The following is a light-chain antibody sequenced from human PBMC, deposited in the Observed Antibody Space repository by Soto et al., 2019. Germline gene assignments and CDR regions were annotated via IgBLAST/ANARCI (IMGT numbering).Light chain of an antibody. J-gene: IGKJ2*01. V-gene: IGKV1-39*01. CDR3: QQSYSAPYT. CDR1: QSISYF. Sequence: DIRMTQSPSSLSASVGDRVTITCRASQSISYFLNWYRQKPGKAPELLIYAASKLQSGVPSRFSGSGSGTDFTVTISSLQREDYATYYCQQSYSAPYTFGQGTTVEIK. CDR2: AAS.